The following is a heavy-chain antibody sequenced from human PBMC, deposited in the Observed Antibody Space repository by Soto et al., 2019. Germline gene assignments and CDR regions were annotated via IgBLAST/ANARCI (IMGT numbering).Heavy chain of an antibody. CDR2: IWYGGSNK. Sequence: QVQLVESGGGVVQPGRSLRLSCAASGFTFSSYGMHWVRQAPGKGLERVAVIWYGGSNKYYADSVKGRFTISRENSENTLYLQVISLRADDTAVCYCARAELGYCRGGSCSDDDYCQHWGRSTLVTVSA. CDR3: ARAELGYCRGGSCSDDDYCQH. V-gene: IGHV3-33*01. J-gene: IGHJ1*01. CDR1: GFTFSSYG. D-gene: IGHD2-15*01.